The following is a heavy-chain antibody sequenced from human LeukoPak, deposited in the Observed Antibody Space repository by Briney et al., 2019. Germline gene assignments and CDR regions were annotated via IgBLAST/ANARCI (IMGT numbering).Heavy chain of an antibody. CDR2: IYSGTT. V-gene: IGHV4-59*01. CDR3: ARGQRWSDH. D-gene: IGHD4-23*01. J-gene: IGHJ4*02. Sequence: SETLSLTCTVSGVSINSYYWSWIRQPPGKGLEWIGNIYSGTTNYNPSHRSRVTILLDTSKNQFSLRLRSVTVADTAIYYCARGQRWSDHWGQGTLVTVSS. CDR1: GVSINSYY.